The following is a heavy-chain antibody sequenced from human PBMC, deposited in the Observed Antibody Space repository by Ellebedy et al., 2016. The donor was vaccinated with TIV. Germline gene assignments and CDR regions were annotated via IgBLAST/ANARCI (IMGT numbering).Heavy chain of an antibody. J-gene: IGHJ4*02. CDR2: MFHSGST. CDR1: GYSIRGGYY. D-gene: IGHD3-16*01. CDR3: ARMRSYGFSTPAY. V-gene: IGHV4-38-2*02. Sequence: SETLSLTXTVSGYSIRGGYYWGWIRQPPGKGLEWMGSMFHSGSTYYNPSLKSRVTISVDTSKNQMSLKVTSVTAADTAIYYCARMRSYGFSTPAYWGQGTLVSVSS.